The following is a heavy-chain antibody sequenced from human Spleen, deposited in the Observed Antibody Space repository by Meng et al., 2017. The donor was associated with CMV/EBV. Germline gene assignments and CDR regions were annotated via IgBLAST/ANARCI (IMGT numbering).Heavy chain of an antibody. CDR1: GGSFSGYF. D-gene: IGHD1-7*01. V-gene: IGHV4-34*01. CDR2: VNHSGDT. CDR3: GSPRMGNYHYFSY. Sequence: SETLSLTCAVSGGSFSGYFWTWIRQTPGKGLEWIGEVNHSGDTNFSPSLKSRVTLSVDTSENRLSLKLTSVTAADTAVYFCGSPRMGNYHYFSYWGQGTVVTVSS. J-gene: IGHJ4*02.